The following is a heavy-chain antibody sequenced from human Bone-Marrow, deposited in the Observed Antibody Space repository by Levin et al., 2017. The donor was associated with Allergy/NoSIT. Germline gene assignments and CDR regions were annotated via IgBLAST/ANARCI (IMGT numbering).Heavy chain of an antibody. CDR2: VHYSGTT. V-gene: IGHV4-61*01. D-gene: IGHD6-6*01. CDR3: AEQRVGVTTDSFDS. Sequence: SVTLSLTCNVSGGSVSSDSSYWNWLRQTPGRGLEWIGYVHYSGTTNFNPSLRSRVTMSVDTSKNQFPLNLRSVSAADSALYYCAEQRVGVTTDSFDSWGQGTLVTVSS. J-gene: IGHJ4*02. CDR1: GGSVSSDSSY.